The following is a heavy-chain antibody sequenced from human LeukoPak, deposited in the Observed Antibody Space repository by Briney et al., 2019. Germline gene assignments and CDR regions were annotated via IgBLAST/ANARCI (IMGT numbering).Heavy chain of an antibody. D-gene: IGHD5-18*01. J-gene: IGHJ4*02. CDR1: GGSISSSSYY. V-gene: IGHV4-39*07. Sequence: PSETLSLTCTVSGGSISSSSYYWGWIRQPPGKGLEWIGSIYYSGSTYYNPSLKSRVTISVDTSKNQFSLKLSSVTAADTAVYYCARAMVKAANDYLDYWGQGTLVTVSS. CDR3: ARAMVKAANDYLDY. CDR2: IYYSGST.